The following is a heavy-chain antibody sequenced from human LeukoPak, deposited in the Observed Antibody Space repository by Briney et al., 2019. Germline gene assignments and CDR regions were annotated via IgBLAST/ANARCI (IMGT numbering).Heavy chain of an antibody. CDR2: IYSGGST. CDR3: AREVGPFHQLDY. D-gene: IGHD5-24*01. V-gene: IGHV3-53*01. CDR1: GFTVSSNY. J-gene: IGHJ4*02. Sequence: GGSLRLSCAASGFTVSSNYMSWVRQAPGKGLEWVSVIYSGGSTYYADSVKGRFTISRDNSKNTLYLQMNSLRAEDTAVYYCAREVGPFHQLDYWGQGTLVTVSS.